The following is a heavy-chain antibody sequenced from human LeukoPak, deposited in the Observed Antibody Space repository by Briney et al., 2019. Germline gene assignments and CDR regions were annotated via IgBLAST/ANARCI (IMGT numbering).Heavy chain of an antibody. J-gene: IGHJ4*02. V-gene: IGHV4-61*02. CDR2: ISSSGST. CDR1: GGSISSDVYY. D-gene: IGHD6-19*01. Sequence: SETLSLTCTVSGGSISSDVYYGSWIRQPAAKGLEWIGRISSSGSTNYNPSLKSRVTISVDTSKNQFSPKLSSVTAADTAVYYCARDRGSSGWFDYWGQGTLVTVSS. CDR3: ARDRGSSGWFDY.